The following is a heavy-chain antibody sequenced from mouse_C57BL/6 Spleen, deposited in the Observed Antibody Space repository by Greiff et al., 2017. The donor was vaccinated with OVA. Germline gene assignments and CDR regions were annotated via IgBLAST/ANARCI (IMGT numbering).Heavy chain of an antibody. Sequence: QVQLQQSGAELVRPGTSVKVSCKASGYAFTNYLIEWVKQRPGQGLEWIGVINPGSGGTNYNEKFKGKATLTADKSSSTAYMQLSSLTSEDSAVYFCARERNGNYVEDYAMDYWGQGTSVTVSS. J-gene: IGHJ4*01. V-gene: IGHV1-54*01. CDR3: ARERNGNYVEDYAMDY. D-gene: IGHD2-1*01. CDR2: INPGSGGT. CDR1: GYAFTNYL.